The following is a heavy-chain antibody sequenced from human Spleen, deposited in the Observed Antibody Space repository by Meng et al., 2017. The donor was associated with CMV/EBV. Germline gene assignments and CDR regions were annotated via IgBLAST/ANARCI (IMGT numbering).Heavy chain of an antibody. CDR1: GFTFSSYS. J-gene: IGHJ6*02. D-gene: IGHD2-2*01. Sequence: GGSLRLSCAASGFTFSSYSMNWVRQAPGKGLEWVSSISSSSSYIYYADSVKRRFTISRDNAKNSLYLQMNSLRAEDTAVYYCARDCSSTSCYHSGGMDVWGQGTTVTVSS. CDR2: ISSSSSYI. V-gene: IGHV3-21*01. CDR3: ARDCSSTSCYHSGGMDV.